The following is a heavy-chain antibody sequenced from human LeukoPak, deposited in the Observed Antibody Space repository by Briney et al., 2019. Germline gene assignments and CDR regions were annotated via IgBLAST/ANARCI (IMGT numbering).Heavy chain of an antibody. CDR1: EFPFCEYA. V-gene: IGHV3-66*01. CDR2: IYSGGST. J-gene: IGHJ6*02. D-gene: IGHD5/OR15-5a*01. CDR3: ASGASTSIIRYYYYGMDV. Sequence: GSLRPFCSASEFPFCEYAMSWVRQAPGEGVGGGSVIYSGGSTYYADSVKGSFTISRDNSKNTLDLQMNNLRAEEKAVYYCASGASTSIIRYYYYGMDVWGQGTTVTVSS.